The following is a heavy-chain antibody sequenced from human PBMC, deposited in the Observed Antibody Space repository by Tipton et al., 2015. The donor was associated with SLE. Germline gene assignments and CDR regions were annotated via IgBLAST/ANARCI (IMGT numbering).Heavy chain of an antibody. CDR2: IKQDGSEK. J-gene: IGHJ3*02. V-gene: IGHV3-7*03. Sequence: SLRLSCAASGFTFSSYWMSWVRQAPGKGLEWVANIKQDGSEKYYVDSVKGRFTISRDNAKNSLHLQMNSLRAEDTAVYYCAKIFGGNERGAFDSWGQGTMVTVSS. CDR1: GFTFSSYW. D-gene: IGHD4-23*01. CDR3: AKIFGGNERGAFDS.